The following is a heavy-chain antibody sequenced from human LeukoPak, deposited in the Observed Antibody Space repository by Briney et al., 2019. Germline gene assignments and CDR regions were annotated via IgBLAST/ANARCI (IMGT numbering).Heavy chain of an antibody. CDR3: ARASGWLSLREETWFDP. CDR1: GGSISSYY. J-gene: IGHJ5*02. V-gene: IGHV4-59*01. CDR2: IYYSGST. D-gene: IGHD3-22*01. Sequence: SSETLSLTCTVSGGSISSYYWSWIRQPPGKGLEWIGYIYYSGSTNYNPSLKSRVTISVDTSKNQFSLKLSSVTAADTAVYYCARASGWLSLREETWFDPWGQGTLVTVSS.